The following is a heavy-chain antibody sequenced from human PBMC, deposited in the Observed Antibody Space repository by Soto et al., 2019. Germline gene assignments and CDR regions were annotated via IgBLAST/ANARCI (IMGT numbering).Heavy chain of an antibody. CDR3: ARGRYGDY. V-gene: IGHV1-18*01. Sequence: QVHLVQSGAKVKKPGASVKVSCQGSGYAFTTYGITWVRQAPGQGLEWMGWISAQNGNTNYAQKLQGRVTVTRDTSTSTAYMELRSLRYDDTAVYYCARGRYGDYWGQGALVTVSS. D-gene: IGHD1-1*01. CDR1: GYAFTTYG. CDR2: ISAQNGNT. J-gene: IGHJ4*02.